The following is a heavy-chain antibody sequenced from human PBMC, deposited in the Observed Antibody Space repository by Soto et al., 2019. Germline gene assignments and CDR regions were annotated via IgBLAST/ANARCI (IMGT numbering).Heavy chain of an antibody. D-gene: IGHD3-16*02. CDR3: ARDRRITFGGVVATGWFDT. CDR1: GFTFSTFG. Sequence: QVQLVESGGGVVQPGRSLRLSCVTSGFTFSTFGMHWVRQAPGQGLEWVAVIWYDGSNKYYADSVKGRFTISRDNSKNTLSLQMNSLRAEYTAVYYCARDRRITFGGVVATGWFDTWGQGTLVTVSS. CDR2: IWYDGSNK. V-gene: IGHV3-33*01. J-gene: IGHJ5*02.